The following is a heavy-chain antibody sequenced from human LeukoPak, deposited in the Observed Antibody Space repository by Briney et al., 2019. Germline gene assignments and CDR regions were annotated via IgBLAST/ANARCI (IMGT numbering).Heavy chain of an antibody. V-gene: IGHV3-21*01. Sequence: GGSLRLSCAASGFTFSSYGMSWVRQAPGKGLEWVSAITATSSSTHDADSVKGRFTISRDNVKNSLYLQMNSLRAEDTAIYYCATSRGSWPDYFNYWGQGTLVTVSS. CDR1: GFTFSSYG. D-gene: IGHD6-13*01. J-gene: IGHJ4*02. CDR2: ITATSSST. CDR3: ATSRGSWPDYFNY.